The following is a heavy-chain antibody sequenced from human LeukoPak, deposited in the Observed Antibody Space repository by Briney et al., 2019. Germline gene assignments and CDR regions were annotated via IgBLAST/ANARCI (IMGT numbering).Heavy chain of an antibody. D-gene: IGHD1-7*01. V-gene: IGHV1-69*04. Sequence: ASVKVSCKATGGTFSSYAISWVRQAPGQGLEWMGRIIPIFGIANYAQKFQGRVTITADKSTSTAYMELSSLRSEDTAVYYCARSMGITRTTGYFQHWSQGTLVTVSS. J-gene: IGHJ1*01. CDR1: GGTFSSYA. CDR3: ARSMGITRTTGYFQH. CDR2: IIPIFGIA.